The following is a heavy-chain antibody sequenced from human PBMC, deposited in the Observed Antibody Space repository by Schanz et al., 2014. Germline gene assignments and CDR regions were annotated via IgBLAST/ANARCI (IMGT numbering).Heavy chain of an antibody. Sequence: EVQLLESGGGLVQPGGSLRLSCTASGFTVSTNYMSWVRQAPGKGLEWVSSLYIGGGSTRYADSVKGRFIISRDSSKNTLFLQMNSLRAEDTAVYFCARDGGRDGYNLAFDVWGQGTLVTVSS. V-gene: IGHV3-66*01. D-gene: IGHD5-12*01. CDR2: LYIGGGST. J-gene: IGHJ3*01. CDR1: GFTVSTNY. CDR3: ARDGGRDGYNLAFDV.